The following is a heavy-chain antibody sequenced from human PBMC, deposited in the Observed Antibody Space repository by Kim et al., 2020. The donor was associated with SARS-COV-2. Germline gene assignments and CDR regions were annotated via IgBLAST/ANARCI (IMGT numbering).Heavy chain of an antibody. D-gene: IGHD3-10*01. V-gene: IGHV3-21*01. CDR1: GLSFDTYS. CDR2: ISSSGTYK. Sequence: GGSLRLSCAASGLSFDTYSLSWVRQAPGKGLEWVSSISSSGTYKYYSDSMKGRFTVSRDNAKNSLYLQMNSLRDDDTAFYYCTSQGPYASGFDYWGQGTLVTVSS. J-gene: IGHJ4*02. CDR3: TSQGPYASGFDY.